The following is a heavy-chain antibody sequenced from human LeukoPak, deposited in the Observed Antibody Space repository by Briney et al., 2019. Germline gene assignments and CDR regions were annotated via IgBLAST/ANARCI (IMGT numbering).Heavy chain of an antibody. V-gene: IGHV1-2*04. CDR1: GYTFTGYY. J-gene: IGHJ4*02. CDR3: AREDHFETGRGGDFGY. CDR2: INPNSGGT. Sequence: ASVKVSCKASGYTFTGYYMHWVRQAPGQGLEWMGWINPNSGGTNYAQKFQGWVTMTRDTSISTAYMELSRLRSDDTAVYYCAREDHFETGRGGDFGYWGQGTLVTVSS. D-gene: IGHD1-14*01.